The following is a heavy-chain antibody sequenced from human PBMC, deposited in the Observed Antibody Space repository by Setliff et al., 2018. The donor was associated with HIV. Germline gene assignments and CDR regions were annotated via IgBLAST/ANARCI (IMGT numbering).Heavy chain of an antibody. CDR3: ARDLDARSLQYYYYGMEI. Sequence: SVKVSCKASGGTFSSYAISWVRQAPGQGLEWMGGIIPIFGTANYAQKFQGRVTITTDESTSTAYMELSSLRSEDTAVYYCARDLDARSLQYYYYGMEIWGQGTTVTVSS. D-gene: IGHD2-8*01. CDR2: IIPIFGTA. V-gene: IGHV1-69*05. CDR1: GGTFSSYA. J-gene: IGHJ6*02.